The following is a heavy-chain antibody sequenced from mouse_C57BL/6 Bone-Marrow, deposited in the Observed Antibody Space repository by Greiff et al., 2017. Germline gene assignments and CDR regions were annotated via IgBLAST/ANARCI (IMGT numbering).Heavy chain of an antibody. CDR1: GYTFTDYY. J-gene: IGHJ4*01. CDR3: ASPLARDY. V-gene: IGHV1-26*01. Sequence: VQLQQSGPELVKPGASVKISCKASGYTFTDYYMNWVKQSHGKSLEWIGDINPNNGGTSYNQKFKGKATLTVDKSSSTAYMELRSLTSEDSAVYYCASPLARDYWGQGTSVTVSS. CDR2: INPNNGGT.